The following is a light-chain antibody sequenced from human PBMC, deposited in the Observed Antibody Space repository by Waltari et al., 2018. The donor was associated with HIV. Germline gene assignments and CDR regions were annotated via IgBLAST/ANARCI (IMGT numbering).Light chain of an antibody. V-gene: IGLV2-11*01. CDR2: HVT. CDR3: CAYAGDSSYV. CDR1: SSNFGGYDY. J-gene: IGLJ1*01. Sequence: QSALTQPRPVSGSPGQSVTISCTGASSNFGGYDYVPWYQHHPGKDPKLIMYHVTKRPSGVPVRFSGSNSGNTASLTISGLQAEDEADYYCCAYAGDSSYVFGTGTEVTV.